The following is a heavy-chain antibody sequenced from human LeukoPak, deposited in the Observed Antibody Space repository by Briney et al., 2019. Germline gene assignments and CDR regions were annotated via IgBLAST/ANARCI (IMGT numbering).Heavy chain of an antibody. V-gene: IGHV1-18*01. J-gene: IGHJ4*02. CDR2: ISAYNGNT. Sequence: ASVKVSCKAPGYTFTSYGISWVRQAPGQGLEWMGWISAYNGNTNYAQKLQGRVTMTTDTSTSTAYMELRSLRSDDTAVYYCARDFGDIVVVPAAMALDYWGQGTLVTVSS. CDR3: ARDFGDIVVVPAAMALDY. D-gene: IGHD2-2*01. CDR1: GYTFTSYG.